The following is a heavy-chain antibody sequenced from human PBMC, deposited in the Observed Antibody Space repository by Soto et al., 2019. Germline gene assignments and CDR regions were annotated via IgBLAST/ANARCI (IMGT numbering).Heavy chain of an antibody. D-gene: IGHD6-13*01. CDR2: ISANNENT. J-gene: IGHJ4*02. CDR1: GFPFSNYG. V-gene: IGHV1-18*04. Sequence: ASVKVSCKASGFPFSNYGFSWVRQAPGQGLEWMGWISANNENTNYAQELQGRVTMTTDASTSTAYLEVRNLRSDDTAVYYCARLTWESDTSSPLDYWGQGTLVTVSS. CDR3: ARLTWESDTSSPLDY.